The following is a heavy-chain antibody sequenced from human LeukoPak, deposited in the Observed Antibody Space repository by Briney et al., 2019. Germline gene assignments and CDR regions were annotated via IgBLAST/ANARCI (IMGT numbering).Heavy chain of an antibody. CDR3: ARELVRGVTYYYYGMDV. Sequence: ASVKVSCKASGYTFTSYGISWVRQAPGQGLEWMGWISAYNGNTNYAQKLPGRVTMTTDTSTSTAYMELRSLRSDDTAVYYCARELVRGVTYYYYGMDVWGQGTTVTVSS. V-gene: IGHV1-18*01. J-gene: IGHJ6*02. CDR1: GYTFTSYG. CDR2: ISAYNGNT. D-gene: IGHD3-10*01.